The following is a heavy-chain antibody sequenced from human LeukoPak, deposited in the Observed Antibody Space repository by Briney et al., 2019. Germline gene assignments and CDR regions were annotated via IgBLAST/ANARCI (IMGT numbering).Heavy chain of an antibody. V-gene: IGHV4-34*01. CDR3: ARGQKYRNGYTVTELGSGYFDY. CDR1: GGSFSGYY. J-gene: IGHJ4*02. CDR2: INHSGST. D-gene: IGHD5-18*01. Sequence: SETLSLTCAVYGGSFSGYYWSWIRQPPGKGLEWIGEINHSGSTNYNPSLKGRVTISVDTSKNQFSLTLSSVTAADTAVYYCARGQKYRNGYTVTELGSGYFDYWGQGTLVSVSS.